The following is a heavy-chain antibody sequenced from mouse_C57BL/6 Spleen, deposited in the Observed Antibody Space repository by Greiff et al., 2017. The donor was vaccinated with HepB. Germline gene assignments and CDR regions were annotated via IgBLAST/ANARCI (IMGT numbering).Heavy chain of an antibody. CDR3: ARNYGSSYVAY. V-gene: IGHV5-17*01. D-gene: IGHD1-1*01. Sequence: EVQLVESGGGLVKPGGSLKLSCAASGFTFSDYGMHWVRQAPEKGLEWVAYISSGSSTIYYADTVKGRFPISRDNAKNTLFLQMTSLRSEDTAMYYCARNYGSSYVAYWGQGTLVTVSA. CDR2: ISSGSSTI. CDR1: GFTFSDYG. J-gene: IGHJ3*01.